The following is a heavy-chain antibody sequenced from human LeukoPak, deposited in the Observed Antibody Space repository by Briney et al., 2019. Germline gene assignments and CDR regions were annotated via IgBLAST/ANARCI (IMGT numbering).Heavy chain of an antibody. CDR1: GFTFSSYW. V-gene: IGHV3-74*01. J-gene: IGHJ5*02. CDR3: ATNYYYGSGSYSGPRPDWFDP. Sequence: PGRSLRLSCAASGFTFSSYWMHWVRQAPGKGLVWVSRINSDGSSTSYADSVKGRFTISRDNAKNTLYLQMNSLRAEDTAVYYCATNYYYGSGSYSGPRPDWFDPWGQGTLVTVSS. CDR2: INSDGSST. D-gene: IGHD3-10*01.